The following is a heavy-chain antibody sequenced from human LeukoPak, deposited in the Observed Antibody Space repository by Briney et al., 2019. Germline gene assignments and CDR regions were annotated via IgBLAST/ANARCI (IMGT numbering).Heavy chain of an antibody. CDR1: GFTFSSYG. CDR2: IRYDGSNK. V-gene: IGHV3-30*02. D-gene: IGHD6-13*01. CDR3: AKESAAERDAFDI. Sequence: QPGGSLRLSCAASGFTFSSYGMHWVRQAPGKGLEWVAFIRYDGSNKYYADSVKGRFTISRDNSKNTLYLQMNSLRAEDTAVYYCAKESAAERDAFDIWGQGTMVTVSS. J-gene: IGHJ3*02.